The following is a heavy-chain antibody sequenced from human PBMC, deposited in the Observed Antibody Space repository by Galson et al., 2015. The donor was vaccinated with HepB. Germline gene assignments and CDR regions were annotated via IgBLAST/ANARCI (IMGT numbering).Heavy chain of an antibody. CDR1: GGSISSGGYY. Sequence: TLSLTCTVSGGSISSGGYYWSWIRQHPGKGLEWIGYIYYSGSTYYNPSLKSRVTISVDTSKNQFSLKLSSVTAADTAVYYCATGPNCGGDCRYFQHWGQGTLVTVSS. D-gene: IGHD2-21*01. V-gene: IGHV4-31*03. CDR2: IYYSGST. CDR3: ATGPNCGGDCRYFQH. J-gene: IGHJ1*01.